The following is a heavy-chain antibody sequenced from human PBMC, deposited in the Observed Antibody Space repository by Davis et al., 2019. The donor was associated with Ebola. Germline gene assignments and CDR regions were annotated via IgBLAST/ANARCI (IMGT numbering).Heavy chain of an antibody. CDR1: GFTFSNHA. V-gene: IGHV3-23*01. Sequence: GESLKISCVASGFTFSNHAMHLVRQAPGKGLEWVSAVTGITDNTYYAHSVKGRLTISRDNSKNTLYLQMNSLRGDDTAIYFCAKGLFRFLDAWGQGTLATVSS. CDR3: AKGLFRFLDA. J-gene: IGHJ4*02. CDR2: VTGITDNT. D-gene: IGHD3-3*01.